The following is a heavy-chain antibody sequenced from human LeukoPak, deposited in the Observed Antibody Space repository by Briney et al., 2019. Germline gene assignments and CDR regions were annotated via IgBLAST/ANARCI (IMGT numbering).Heavy chain of an antibody. V-gene: IGHV4-30-4*01. CDR1: GGSISSGDYY. J-gene: IGHJ2*01. D-gene: IGHD4-17*01. Sequence: PSQTLSLTCTVSGGSISSGDYYWSWIRQPPGKGLEWIGYIYYSGSTNYNPSLKSRVTISVDTSKNQFSLKLSSVTAADTAVYYCARGRYGDYVGCFDLWGRGTLVTVSS. CDR3: ARGRYGDYVGCFDL. CDR2: IYYSGST.